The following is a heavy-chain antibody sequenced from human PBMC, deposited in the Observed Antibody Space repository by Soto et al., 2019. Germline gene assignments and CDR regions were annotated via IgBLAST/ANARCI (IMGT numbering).Heavy chain of an antibody. CDR3: AKDRGLHGSSWPDDAFDI. D-gene: IGHD6-13*01. CDR1: GFTFSSYA. Sequence: GGSLRLSCAASGFTFSSYAMSWVRQAPGKGLEWVSAISGSGGSTYYADSVKGRFTISRDNSKSTLYLQMNSLRAEDTAVYYCAKDRGLHGSSWPDDAFDIWGQGTMVTVSS. V-gene: IGHV3-23*01. CDR2: ISGSGGST. J-gene: IGHJ3*02.